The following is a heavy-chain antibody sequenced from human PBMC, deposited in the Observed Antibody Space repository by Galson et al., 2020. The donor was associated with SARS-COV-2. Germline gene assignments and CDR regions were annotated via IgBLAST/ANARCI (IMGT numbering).Heavy chain of an antibody. D-gene: IGHD6-19*01. V-gene: IGHV3-66*01. CDR1: GFTVSRHY. CDR2: IYSGGST. CDR3: ARDVGQQWLDY. J-gene: IGHJ4*02. Sequence: GESLKISCAASGFTVSRHYMSWVRQAPGKGLEWVSVIYSGGSTYYADSVKGRFTIYRDNSKNTLYLQMNSLRAEDTAVYYCARDVGQQWLDYWGQGTLVTVSS.